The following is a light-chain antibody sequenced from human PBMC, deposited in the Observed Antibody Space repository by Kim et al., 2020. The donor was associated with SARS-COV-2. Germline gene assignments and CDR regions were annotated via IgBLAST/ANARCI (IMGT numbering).Light chain of an antibody. V-gene: IGLV1-40*01. CDR3: QSYDSSLSHVV. CDR1: SSNFGAGYD. CDR2: RNN. Sequence: QRVTISCTGGSSNFGAGYDVHWYQHLPGTAPKLLIFRNNNRPSGVPARFSASKSGTSASLAITGLQAEDEADYSCQSYDSSLSHVVFGGGTQLTVL. J-gene: IGLJ7*01.